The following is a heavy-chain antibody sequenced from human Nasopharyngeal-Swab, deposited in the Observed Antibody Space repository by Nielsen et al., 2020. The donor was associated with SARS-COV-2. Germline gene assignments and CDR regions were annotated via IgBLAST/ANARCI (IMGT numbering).Heavy chain of an antibody. J-gene: IGHJ4*02. CDR3: ARGKYRITEFHY. D-gene: IGHD6-6*01. Sequence: GGSLRPSCAASGFTFSSYAMSWVRQAPGKGLEWVSLIYSGGNTYYADSVKGRFTISRDTSKNTLYLQMNSLRTEDTAIYYCARGKYRITEFHYWGQGTLVTVSS. V-gene: IGHV3-66*02. CDR1: GFTFSSYA. CDR2: IYSGGNT.